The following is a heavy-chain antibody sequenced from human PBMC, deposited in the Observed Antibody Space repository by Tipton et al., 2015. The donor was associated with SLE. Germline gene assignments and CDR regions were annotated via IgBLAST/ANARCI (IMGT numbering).Heavy chain of an antibody. Sequence: LRLSCSVSGASISSGSYHWSWIRQPAGKGLEYIGRVYSKGSTNYSPSLRSRVTISLDTSKNQFSLTLSSVTAADTAVYYCARDRTTAESYYYSMDVWGKGTTVTISS. CDR1: GASISSGSYH. D-gene: IGHD1-7*01. CDR3: ARDRTTAESYYYSMDV. CDR2: VYSKGST. V-gene: IGHV4-61*02. J-gene: IGHJ6*03.